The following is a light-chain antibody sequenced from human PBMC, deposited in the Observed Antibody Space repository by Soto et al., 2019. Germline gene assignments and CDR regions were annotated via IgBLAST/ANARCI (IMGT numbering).Light chain of an antibody. CDR1: QTITTF. CDR2: AAS. Sequence: DIQMTQSPSSLSASVGDRVTITCRANQTITTFLNWYQHKPGKAPALLIYAASYLQRGVPSRFSASGSGTEFTLIVSSLEPEDFSTYYCQQSYTTPFTFGPGTQVVFK. V-gene: IGKV1-39*01. CDR3: QQSYTTPFT. J-gene: IGKJ3*01.